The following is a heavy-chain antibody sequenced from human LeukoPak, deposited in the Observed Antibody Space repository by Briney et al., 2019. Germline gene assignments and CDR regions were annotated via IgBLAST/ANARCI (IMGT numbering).Heavy chain of an antibody. J-gene: IGHJ4*02. CDR1: GGSISSYY. CDR3: ATTYYYDSSGYYRDY. V-gene: IGHV4-4*08. D-gene: IGHD3-22*01. Sequence: SETLSLTCTVSGGSISSYYWSWIRQPPGKGLEWIGYIYTSGSTNYNPSLKSRVTISVDTSKNQFSLKLSSVTAADTTVYYCATTYYYDSSGYYRDYWGQGTLVTVSS. CDR2: IYTSGST.